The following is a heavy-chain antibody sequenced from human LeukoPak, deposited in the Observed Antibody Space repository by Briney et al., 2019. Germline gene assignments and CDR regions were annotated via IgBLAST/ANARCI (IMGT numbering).Heavy chain of an antibody. J-gene: IGHJ4*02. V-gene: IGHV3-48*04. Sequence: PGGSLRLSCAASGFTFSTYSMKWVRQAPGKGLEWVSYITSGSSARYYADSVKGRFTISRDSAKNSLYLQMNSLRVEDTAVYYCAKHKIAWRTSDCWGQGTLVTVSS. CDR1: GFTFSTYS. CDR3: AKHKIAWRTSDC. D-gene: IGHD1/OR15-1a*01. CDR2: ITSGSSAR.